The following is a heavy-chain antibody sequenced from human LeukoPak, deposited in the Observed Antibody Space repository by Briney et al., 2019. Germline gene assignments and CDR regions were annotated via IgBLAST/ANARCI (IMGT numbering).Heavy chain of an antibody. CDR1: GFTFSNAW. Sequence: GGSLRLSCAASGFTFSNAWMSWVRQAPGKGLECVGRIKSKTDGGTTDYAAPVKGRFTISRDDSKNTLYLQMNSLKTEDTAVYYCTSLSSGWYRADYWGQGTLVTVSS. D-gene: IGHD6-19*01. J-gene: IGHJ4*02. CDR2: IKSKTDGGTT. V-gene: IGHV3-15*01. CDR3: TSLSSGWYRADY.